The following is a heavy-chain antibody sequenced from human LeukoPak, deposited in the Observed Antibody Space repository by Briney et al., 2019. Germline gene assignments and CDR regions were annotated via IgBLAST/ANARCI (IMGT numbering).Heavy chain of an antibody. V-gene: IGHV1-69*13. Sequence: ASVKVSCKASGGTFSSYAISWVRQAPGQGLEWMGGIIPIFGTANYAQKFQGRVTITADESTSTAYMELSSLRSEDTAVYYCAREGYCSSTICLQYWFDPWGQGTLVTVSS. J-gene: IGHJ5*02. CDR2: IIPIFGTA. CDR3: AREGYCSSTICLQYWFDP. CDR1: GGTFSSYA. D-gene: IGHD2-2*01.